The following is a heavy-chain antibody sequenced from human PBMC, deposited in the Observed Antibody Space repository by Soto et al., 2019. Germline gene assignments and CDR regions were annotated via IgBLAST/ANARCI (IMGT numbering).Heavy chain of an antibody. CDR2: INPNSGGT. CDR3: ARSLTEGYCTITGCYTRPLYGMDV. D-gene: IGHD2-2*02. V-gene: IGHV1-2*02. Sequence: ASVKVSCKASGYAFSGYYIHWLRQAPGQGLEWMGWINPNSGGTNYAQKFQGRVTVTRDTPTSTAYMELSRLTSDDTAVYYCARSLTEGYCTITGCYTRPLYGMDVWGQGTTVTVSS. CDR1: GYAFSGYY. J-gene: IGHJ6*02.